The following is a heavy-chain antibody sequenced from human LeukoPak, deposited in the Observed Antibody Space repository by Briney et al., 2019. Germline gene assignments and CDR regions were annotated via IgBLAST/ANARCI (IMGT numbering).Heavy chain of an antibody. D-gene: IGHD6-19*01. CDR2: IYYSGST. V-gene: IGHV4-59*01. CDR3: ARVIAVADTFWFDP. J-gene: IGHJ5*02. CDR1: GGSISSYY. Sequence: SETLSLTCTVSGGSISSYYWSWIRQPPGKGLEWIGYIYYSGSTNYNPSLKSRVTISVDTSKNQFSLKLSSVTAADTAVYYCARVIAVADTFWFDPWGQGTLVTVSS.